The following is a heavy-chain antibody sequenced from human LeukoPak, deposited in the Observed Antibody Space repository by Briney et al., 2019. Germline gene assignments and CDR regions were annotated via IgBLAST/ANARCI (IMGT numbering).Heavy chain of an antibody. V-gene: IGHV3-23*01. CDR2: ISGSGGST. Sequence: GGSLRLSCAASGFTFSSYAMSWVRQAPGKGLEWVSAISGSGGSTYYADSVKGRFTISRDNSKNTLYLQMNSLRAEDTAVYYCVRGVSISSSWYNDIWGQGTMVTVSS. D-gene: IGHD6-13*01. CDR1: GFTFSSYA. CDR3: VRGVSISSSWYNDI. J-gene: IGHJ3*02.